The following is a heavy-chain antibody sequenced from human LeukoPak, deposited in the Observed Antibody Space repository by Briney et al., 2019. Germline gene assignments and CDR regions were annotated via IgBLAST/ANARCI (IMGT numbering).Heavy chain of an antibody. CDR1: GFTFSSYG. V-gene: IGHV3-48*01. D-gene: IGHD5-24*01. Sequence: GGSLRLSCAASGFTFSSYGMHWVRQAPGKGLEWVSYISSSSSTIYYADSVKGRFTISRDNAKNSLYLQMNSLRAEDTAVYYCARVELATVGAFDIWGQGTMVTVSS. CDR2: ISSSSSTI. CDR3: ARVELATVGAFDI. J-gene: IGHJ3*02.